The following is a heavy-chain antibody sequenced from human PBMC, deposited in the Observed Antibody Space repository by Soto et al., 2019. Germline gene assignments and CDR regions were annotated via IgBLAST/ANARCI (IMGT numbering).Heavy chain of an antibody. Sequence: GGSLRLSCAASGFTFSNYGMNWVRQAPGKGLAWVSYISSSISTKQYADSVKGRFTISRDNAKNSLFLQMNSLRDEDTTVYYCTRGGAARPDYWGQGTLVTVSS. V-gene: IGHV3-48*02. CDR3: TRGGAARPDY. D-gene: IGHD6-6*01. CDR2: ISSSISTK. J-gene: IGHJ4*02. CDR1: GFTFSNYG.